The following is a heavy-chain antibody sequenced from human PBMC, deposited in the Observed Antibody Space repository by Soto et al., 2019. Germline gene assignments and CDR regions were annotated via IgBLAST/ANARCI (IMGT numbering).Heavy chain of an antibody. Sequence: QTQLQESGPGLVKPSETLSLTCTVSGASVSTGYWSWIRQPPGKGLEWLGFMYFGGSFNYNPSLTSRVTIXVXTXXNQFSLKVTSVTAADTAVYYCARSYYDATGFAVDPWGQGTLVTVSS. CDR1: GASVSTGY. CDR2: MYFGGSF. J-gene: IGHJ5*02. V-gene: IGHV4-59*02. D-gene: IGHD1-26*01. CDR3: ARSYYDATGFAVDP.